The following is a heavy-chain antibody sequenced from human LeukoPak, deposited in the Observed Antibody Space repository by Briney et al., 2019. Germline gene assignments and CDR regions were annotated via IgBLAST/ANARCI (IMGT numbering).Heavy chain of an antibody. Sequence: GRSLRLSCAASGFTFSSYAMHWVRQAPGKGLEWVAVISYDGSNKYYADSVKGRFTISRDNSKNTLYLQMNSLRAEDTAVYYCARDGGVAPAAMLGYYYYGMDVWGQGTTVTVSS. V-gene: IGHV3-30-3*01. CDR3: ARDGGVAPAAMLGYYYYGMDV. CDR2: ISYDGSNK. CDR1: GFTFSSYA. J-gene: IGHJ6*02. D-gene: IGHD2-2*01.